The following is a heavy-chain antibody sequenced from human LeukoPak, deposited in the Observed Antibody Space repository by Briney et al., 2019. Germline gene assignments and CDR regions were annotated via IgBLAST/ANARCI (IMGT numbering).Heavy chain of an antibody. Sequence: GGSLRLSCAASGFIFSSYAMNWVRQAPMKGLEWVSSIGTDGSYIYYADSVQGRFTISRDNAKNSLYLQMNSLTAEDTAVYYCARKMKTGDRVGTFDIWGQGTMVTVSS. J-gene: IGHJ3*02. CDR1: GFIFSSYA. D-gene: IGHD1-1*01. CDR2: IGTDGSYI. V-gene: IGHV3-21*01. CDR3: ARKMKTGDRVGTFDI.